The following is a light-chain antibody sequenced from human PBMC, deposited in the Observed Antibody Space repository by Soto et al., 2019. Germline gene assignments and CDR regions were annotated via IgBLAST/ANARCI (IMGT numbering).Light chain of an antibody. CDR3: QQLFGTRYS. Sequence: DIQMTQSPSSLSASVGDRVTITCRASQNIRVYLNWYQQKPGKAPKPLIYAASTLLSGVPSRFSGSGSGTDFTLTISSLQTEDFATCYCQQLFGTRYSFGQGTKLEI. CDR2: AAS. CDR1: QNIRVY. J-gene: IGKJ2*03. V-gene: IGKV1-39*01.